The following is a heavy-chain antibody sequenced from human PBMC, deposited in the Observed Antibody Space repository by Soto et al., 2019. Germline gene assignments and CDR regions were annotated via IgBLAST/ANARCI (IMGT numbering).Heavy chain of an antibody. CDR3: ARDRSGSQYGMDV. J-gene: IGHJ6*02. D-gene: IGHD1-26*01. Sequence: LSLTCTVSGGSISGYCWSWIRQPAGKGLEWIGRIYSSGSTNYNPSLNSRITMSVDTSKNQFSLKLSSVTAADTAVYYCARDRSGSQYGMDVWGQGTTVTVSS. CDR2: IYSSGST. CDR1: GGSISGYC. V-gene: IGHV4-4*07.